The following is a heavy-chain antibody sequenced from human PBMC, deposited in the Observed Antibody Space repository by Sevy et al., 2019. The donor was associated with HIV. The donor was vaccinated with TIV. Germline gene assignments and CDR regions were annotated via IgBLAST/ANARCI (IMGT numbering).Heavy chain of an antibody. Sequence: ASVKVSCKASGGTFSSYAISWVRQAPGQGLEWMGRIIPILGIANYAQKFQGRVTITADKSTGTAYMELSSLRSEDTAVYYCAREKYDFWSGYTYYYYGMDVWGQGTTVTVSS. CDR3: AREKYDFWSGYTYYYYGMDV. CDR1: GGTFSSYA. D-gene: IGHD3-3*01. J-gene: IGHJ6*02. V-gene: IGHV1-69*04. CDR2: IIPILGIA.